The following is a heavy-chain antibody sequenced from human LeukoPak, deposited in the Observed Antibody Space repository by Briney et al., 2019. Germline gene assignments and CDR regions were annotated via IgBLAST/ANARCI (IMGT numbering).Heavy chain of an antibody. CDR1: GFTFSSFG. CDR3: AKGWQLIDY. CDR2: ISYDGNNK. D-gene: IGHD6-13*01. V-gene: IGHV3-30*18. J-gene: IGHJ4*02. Sequence: GGSLRLSCAASGFTFSSFGMQWVRQGPGKGLEWVAVISYDGNNKYYGHSVKGRFTISRDNSKNTLYLQMNSLRGEDTAVYYCAKGWQLIDYWGQGTLVTVSS.